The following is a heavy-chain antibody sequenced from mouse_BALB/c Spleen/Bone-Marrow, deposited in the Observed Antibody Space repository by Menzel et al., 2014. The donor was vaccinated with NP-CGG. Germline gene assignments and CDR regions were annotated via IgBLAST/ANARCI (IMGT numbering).Heavy chain of an antibody. D-gene: IGHD1-1*01. CDR2: IWGGGST. V-gene: IGHV2-6-4*01. CDR1: GFSLXRYS. CDR3: ARVVATDWYFDV. J-gene: IGHJ1*01. Sequence: VHLVESGPGLVAPSQSLSITCTVSGFSLXRYSVHWVRQPPGKGLEWLGMIWGGGSTDYNSALKSRLSISKDNSKSQVFLKMNSLQTDDTAMYYCARVVATDWYFDVWGAGTTVTVSS.